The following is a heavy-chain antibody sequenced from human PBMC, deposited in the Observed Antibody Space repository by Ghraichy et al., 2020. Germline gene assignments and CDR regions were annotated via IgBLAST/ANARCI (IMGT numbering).Heavy chain of an antibody. J-gene: IGHJ5*02. CDR3: ARGINWFDP. CDR2: ITTYSGNT. V-gene: IGHV1-18*04. CDR1: GYTFISYG. Sequence: ASVKVSCKASGYTFISYGISWVRQAPGQGLEWMGWITTYSGNTHYAQNPQGRVTMTTDTSTSTAYMELRTLRSDDTAVYYCARGINWFDPWGQGTLVTVSS.